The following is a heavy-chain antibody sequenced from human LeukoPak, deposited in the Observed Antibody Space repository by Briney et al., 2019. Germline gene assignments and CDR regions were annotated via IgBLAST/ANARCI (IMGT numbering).Heavy chain of an antibody. V-gene: IGHV3-7*01. D-gene: IGHD6-19*01. J-gene: IGHJ4*02. Sequence: RGSLRLSRAASGFNFSSYWMNWVRQVLGRGLERVANIKQDGSEKYYVASVKGRFTISRDNAKNSLYLQMNSLTADDTAVYYCVGGRGWRFDCWGQGTLVTVSS. CDR3: VGGRGWRFDC. CDR1: GFNFSSYW. CDR2: IKQDGSEK.